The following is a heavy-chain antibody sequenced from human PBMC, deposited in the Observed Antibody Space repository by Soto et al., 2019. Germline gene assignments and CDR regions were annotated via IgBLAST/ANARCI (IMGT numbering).Heavy chain of an antibody. V-gene: IGHV4-39*01. CDR1: GGSISSSSYY. D-gene: IGHD2-2*01. J-gene: IGHJ6*03. CDR2: IYYSGST. CDR3: ARHGVVVPPYYYYYYMDV. Sequence: SETLSLTCTVSGGSISSSSYYWGWIRQPPGKGLEWIGSIYYSGSTYYNPSLKSRVTISVDTSKNQFSLKLSPVTAADTAVYYCARHGVVVPPYYYYYYMDVWGKGTTVTVSS.